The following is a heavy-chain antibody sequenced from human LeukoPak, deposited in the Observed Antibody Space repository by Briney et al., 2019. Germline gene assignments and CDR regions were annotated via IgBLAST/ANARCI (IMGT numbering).Heavy chain of an antibody. D-gene: IGHD3-16*01. CDR3: ASGGGGGAGAFDI. CDR2: IYYSGST. J-gene: IGHJ3*02. CDR1: GGSISSYY. V-gene: IGHV4-59*01. Sequence: SETLSLTCTVSGGSISSYYWSWIRQPPGKGLEWIGYIYYSGSTNYNPSLKSRVTISVDTSKYQFSLKLSSVTAADTAVYYCASGGGGGAGAFDIWGQGTMVTVSS.